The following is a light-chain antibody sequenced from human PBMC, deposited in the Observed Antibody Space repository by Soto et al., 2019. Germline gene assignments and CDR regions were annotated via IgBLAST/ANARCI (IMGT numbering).Light chain of an antibody. CDR3: SSYTSGSTLRV. Sequence: QSALTQPASVSGSPGQSITISCTGTSSDIGDYIYVSWYQHHPGKAPKLMIYEVSYRPSGVSSRFSGSKSGNTASLTISGLQAEDEASYYCSSYTSGSTLRVFGGGTMVTAL. CDR2: EVS. CDR1: SSDIGDYIY. J-gene: IGLJ2*01. V-gene: IGLV2-14*01.